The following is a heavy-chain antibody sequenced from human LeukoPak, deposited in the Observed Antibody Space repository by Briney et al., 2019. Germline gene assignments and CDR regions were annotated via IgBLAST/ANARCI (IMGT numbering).Heavy chain of an antibody. D-gene: IGHD3-10*01. CDR2: IKQDGSEK. V-gene: IGHV3-7*01. Sequence: AGGSLRLSCAASGFTFSSYWMSWVRQAPGKGLEWVANIKQDGSEKCYVDSVKGRFTISRDNAKNSLYLQMNSLRAEDTAVYYCARDNSQLLWFGELCPICGFNYFDYWGQGTLVTVSS. CDR1: GFTFSSYW. CDR3: ARDNSQLLWFGELCPICGFNYFDY. J-gene: IGHJ4*02.